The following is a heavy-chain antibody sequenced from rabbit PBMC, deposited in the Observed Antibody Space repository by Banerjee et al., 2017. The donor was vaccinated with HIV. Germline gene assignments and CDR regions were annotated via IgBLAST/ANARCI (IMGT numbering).Heavy chain of an antibody. Sequence: QQQLEESGGGLVKPGGTLTLTCNASGIDFSRSYYMCWVRQAPGKGLELIACIASSTGNTWNATWVNGRFTISRTSSTTVALQMTSLTAADTATYFCVKDYSGWGADLWGPGTLVTVS. V-gene: IGHV1S43*01. CDR3: VKDYSGWGADL. D-gene: IGHD4-1*01. CDR2: IASSTGNT. J-gene: IGHJ6*01. CDR1: GIDFSRSYY.